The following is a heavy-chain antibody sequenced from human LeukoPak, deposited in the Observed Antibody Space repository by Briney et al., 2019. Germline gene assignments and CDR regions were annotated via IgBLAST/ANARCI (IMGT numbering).Heavy chain of an antibody. D-gene: IGHD6-19*01. Sequence: GRSLRLSCAASGFTFSSYGMHWVRQAPGKGLEWVALISYGGGTKYYADSVKGRFTISRDNSKNTLYLQMNSLRVEDTAVYYCAKRPAGTGYFQHWGQGTLVTVSS. CDR1: GFTFSSYG. V-gene: IGHV3-30*18. CDR3: AKRPAGTGYFQH. J-gene: IGHJ1*01. CDR2: ISYGGGTK.